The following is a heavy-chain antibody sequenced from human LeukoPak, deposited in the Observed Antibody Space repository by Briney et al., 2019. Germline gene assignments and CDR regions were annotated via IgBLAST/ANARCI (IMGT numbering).Heavy chain of an antibody. D-gene: IGHD3-3*01. CDR1: GYTFTSYG. Sequence: ASVKVSCKASGYTFTSYGISWVRQAPGQGLEWMGWISAYNGNTNYAQKLQGRVTMTTDTSTSTAYMELRSLRSDDTAVYYCARVGITIFGVVTNLDYWGQGTLVTVSS. CDR2: ISAYNGNT. J-gene: IGHJ4*02. V-gene: IGHV1-18*01. CDR3: ARVGITIFGVVTNLDY.